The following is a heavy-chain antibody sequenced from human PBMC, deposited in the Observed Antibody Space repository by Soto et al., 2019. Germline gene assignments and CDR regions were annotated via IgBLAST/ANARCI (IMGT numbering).Heavy chain of an antibody. Sequence: SETLSLTCIVSGESISSSSYYLGWIRQPPGKGLEWIGSIYYSGRTYYNPSFKSRVTISIDTSKNQFSLKLSSVTATDTAVYYCARQRTTVVTQASFDHWGQGALVTVSS. V-gene: IGHV4-39*01. CDR1: GESISSSSYY. CDR3: ARQRTTVVTQASFDH. J-gene: IGHJ4*02. D-gene: IGHD2-21*02. CDR2: IYYSGRT.